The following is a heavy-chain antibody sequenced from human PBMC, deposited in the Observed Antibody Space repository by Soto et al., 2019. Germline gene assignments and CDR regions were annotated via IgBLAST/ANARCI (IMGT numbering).Heavy chain of an antibody. Sequence: ASVKVSCKGSGYTFTGYYMHWVRQAPGQGLEWMGWINPNSGGTNYAQKFQGWVTMTRDTSISTAYMELSRLRSDDTAVYYCARGIQLWLRGYYFDYWGQGALVTVSS. V-gene: IGHV1-2*04. J-gene: IGHJ4*02. CDR3: ARGIQLWLRGYYFDY. CDR2: INPNSGGT. D-gene: IGHD5-18*01. CDR1: GYTFTGYY.